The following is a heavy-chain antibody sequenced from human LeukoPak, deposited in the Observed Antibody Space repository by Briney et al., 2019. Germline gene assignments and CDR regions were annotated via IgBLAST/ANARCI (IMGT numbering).Heavy chain of an antibody. V-gene: IGHV3-30*02. CDR3: ARGGRFLEWLLYYDY. CDR2: IRFDGSSK. Sequence: GGSLRLSCAASGFTFSSSGMHWVRQAPGKGLEWVAFIRFDGSSKYYPDSVKGRFTISRDNSKNTLYLQMNSLRSEDTAVYYCARGGRFLEWLLYYDYWGQGTLVTVSS. J-gene: IGHJ4*02. CDR1: GFTFSSSG. D-gene: IGHD3-3*01.